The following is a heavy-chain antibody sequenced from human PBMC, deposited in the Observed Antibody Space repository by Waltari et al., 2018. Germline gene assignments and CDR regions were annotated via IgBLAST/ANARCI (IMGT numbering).Heavy chain of an antibody. CDR2: ISTYNGTT. CDR3: AREAYDFLVGSGYYGLDV. V-gene: IGHV1-18*04. Sequence: QIQLVQSGAEVKRPGASVKVSCKASGYTFTSYGISWVRQAPGQGLEWMGWISTYNGTTHYAQNVQGRVTMTTDTSTSTAYMELRSLTSDDTAVYYCAREAYDFLVGSGYYGLDVWGQGTTVTVSS. CDR1: GYTFTSYG. D-gene: IGHD3-9*01. J-gene: IGHJ6*02.